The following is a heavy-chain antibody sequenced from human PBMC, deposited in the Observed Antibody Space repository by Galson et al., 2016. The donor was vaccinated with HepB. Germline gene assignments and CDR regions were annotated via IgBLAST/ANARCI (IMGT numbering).Heavy chain of an antibody. Sequence: SVKVSCKASGGAFSTFTISWVRQAPGQGLEWMGGIIPAFDTAKSAPRFQGRIPITADGSTSTVFMELSSLRSDDTAVYYCARDGPTYQDAFQTWGQGTMVTVSS. V-gene: IGHV1-69*13. CDR1: GGAFSTFT. J-gene: IGHJ3*02. CDR2: IIPAFDTA. CDR3: ARDGPTYQDAFQT.